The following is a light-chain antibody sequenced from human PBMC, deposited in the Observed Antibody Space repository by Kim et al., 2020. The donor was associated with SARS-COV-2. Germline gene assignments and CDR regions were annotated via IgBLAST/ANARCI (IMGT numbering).Light chain of an antibody. J-gene: IGLJ2*01. CDR1: NIGSKS. CDR2: YDS. V-gene: IGLV3-21*04. Sequence: SYELTQPPSVSVAPGKTARITCGGNNIGSKSVHWYQQQPGQAPVLVIYYDSDRPSGIPERFSGSNSGNTATLTISRVEAGDEADYYCQVWDSSSEHPVLGGGNPVTVL. CDR3: QVWDSSSEHPV.